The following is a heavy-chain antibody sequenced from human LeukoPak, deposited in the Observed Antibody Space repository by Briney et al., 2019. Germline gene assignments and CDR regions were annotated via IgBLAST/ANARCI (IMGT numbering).Heavy chain of an antibody. J-gene: IGHJ4*02. CDR3: TRDLEY. V-gene: IGHV3-48*01. Sequence: GGSLRLSCGASGYTFSDYTMNWVRQAPGKGPEWISYISSGGSVMHYADSVKGRFTISRDNVENSLYLQMNSLRVEDTAVYYCTRDLEYWGQGVLVTVSS. CDR2: ISSGGSVM. CDR1: GYTFSDYT.